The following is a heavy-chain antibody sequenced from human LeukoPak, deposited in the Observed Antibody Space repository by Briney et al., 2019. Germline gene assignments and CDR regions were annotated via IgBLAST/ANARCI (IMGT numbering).Heavy chain of an antibody. CDR1: GFTFSSYA. V-gene: IGHV3-23*01. J-gene: IGHJ4*02. D-gene: IGHD6-19*01. Sequence: HPGGSLRLSCAASGFTFSSYAMSWVRQAPGKGLEWVSAISGSGGSTYYADSVKGRFTISRDNSKNTLYLQMNSLRAEDTAVYYCAKDPDSSGWYNTNYFDYWGQGTLVTVSS. CDR3: AKDPDSSGWYNTNYFDY. CDR2: ISGSGGST.